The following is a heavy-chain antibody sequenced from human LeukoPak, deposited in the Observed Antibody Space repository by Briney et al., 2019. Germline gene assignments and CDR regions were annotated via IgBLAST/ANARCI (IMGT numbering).Heavy chain of an antibody. CDR3: LTAAMMDC. Sequence: GGSLRLSCAASGFTFSGSAMHWVRQASGKGLEWVGRIRSKANSYATAYAASVKGMFTISRDDSKNTAYLQMNSLKTEDTAVYYCLTAAMMDCWGQGTLVTVSS. CDR1: GFTFSGSA. CDR2: IRSKANSYAT. D-gene: IGHD2-2*01. J-gene: IGHJ4*02. V-gene: IGHV3-73*01.